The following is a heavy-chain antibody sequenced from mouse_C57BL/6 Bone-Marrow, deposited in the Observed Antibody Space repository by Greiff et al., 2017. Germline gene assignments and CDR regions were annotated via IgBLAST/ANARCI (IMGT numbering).Heavy chain of an antibody. CDR1: GYAFSSSW. CDR2: IYPGDGDT. J-gene: IGHJ3*01. V-gene: IGHV1-82*01. Sequence: LQESGPELVKPGTSVKISCKASGYAFSSSWMNWVKQRPGKGLEWIGRIYPGDGDTNYNGKFKGKATLTADKSSSTAYMQLSSLTSEDSAVYYCARPSDGYYGAWFAYWGQGTLVTVSA. D-gene: IGHD2-3*01. CDR3: ARPSDGYYGAWFAY.